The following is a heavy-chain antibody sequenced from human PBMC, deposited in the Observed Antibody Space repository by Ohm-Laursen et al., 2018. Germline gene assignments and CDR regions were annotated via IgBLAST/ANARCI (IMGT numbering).Heavy chain of an antibody. D-gene: IGHD6-19*01. CDR1: GYTFTGYY. Sequence: ASSVKVSCKASGYTFTGYYMHWVRQAPGQGLEWMGWINPNSGGTNYAQKFQGRVTMTRDTSISTAYMELSRLRSDDTAVYYCARSPGAAVAAYYYGMDVWGQGTTVTVSS. CDR2: INPNSGGT. J-gene: IGHJ6*02. CDR3: ARSPGAAVAAYYYGMDV. V-gene: IGHV1-2*02.